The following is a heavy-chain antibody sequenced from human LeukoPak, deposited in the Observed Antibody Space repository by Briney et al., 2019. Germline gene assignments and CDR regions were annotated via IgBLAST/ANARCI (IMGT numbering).Heavy chain of an antibody. CDR1: GFTFSSYS. D-gene: IGHD3-22*01. CDR3: ERDPWGYYDSSGYYP. CDR2: MSSSSSYI. V-gene: IGHV3-21*01. J-gene: IGHJ5*02. Sequence: GGSLRLSCAASGFTFSSYSMNWVRQAPGKGQEWVSSMSSSSSYIYYADSVKGRFTISRDNAKNSLYLQMNSMRAEDTAVYYCERDPWGYYDSSGYYPWGRGTLVTVSS.